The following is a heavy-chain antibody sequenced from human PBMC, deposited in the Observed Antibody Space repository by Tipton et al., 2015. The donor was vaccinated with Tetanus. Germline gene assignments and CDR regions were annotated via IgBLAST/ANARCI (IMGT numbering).Heavy chain of an antibody. CDR2: ISVYNGNT. CDR3: ARVPTNPLAVDRPTDY. Sequence: QLVQSGAEVKKPGSSVTVSCKASGGSFRNYAITWVRQAPGQGLEWMGWISVYNGNTNYGQNVQGRVTMTTDTPTSTAYMELRSLRSDDTAVYYCARVPTNPLAVDRPTDYWGQGTLVTVSS. D-gene: IGHD6-19*01. CDR1: GGSFRNYA. J-gene: IGHJ4*02. V-gene: IGHV1-18*01.